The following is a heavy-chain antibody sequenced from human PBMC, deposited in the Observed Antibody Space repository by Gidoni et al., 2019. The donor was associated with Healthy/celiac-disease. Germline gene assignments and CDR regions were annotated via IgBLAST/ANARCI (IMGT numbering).Heavy chain of an antibody. CDR1: GFTFSSYS. J-gene: IGHJ3*02. D-gene: IGHD3-10*01. CDR3: ARGLTMVRGVTRDAFDI. V-gene: IGHV3-21*01. CDR2: ISSSSSYI. Sequence: VQLVESGGGLVKPGGSLRLSCAASGFTFSSYSMNWVRQAPGKGLEWVSSISSSSSYIYYADSVKGRFTISRDNAKNSLYLQMNSLRAEDTAVYYCARGLTMVRGVTRDAFDIWGQGTMVTVSS.